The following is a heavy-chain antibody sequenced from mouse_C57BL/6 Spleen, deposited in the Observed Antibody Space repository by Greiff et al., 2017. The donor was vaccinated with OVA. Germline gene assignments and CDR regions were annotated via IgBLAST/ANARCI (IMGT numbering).Heavy chain of an antibody. Sequence: QVQLKQPGAELVKPGASVKLSCKASGYTFTSYWMHWVKQRPGRGLEWIGRIDPNSGGTKYNEKFKSKATLTVDKPSRTAYMQLSSLTSEDSAVYYCARSARDSSDYVGAMDYWGQGTSVTVSS. CDR3: ARSARDSSDYVGAMDY. CDR2: IDPNSGGT. J-gene: IGHJ4*01. V-gene: IGHV1-72*01. D-gene: IGHD3-2*02. CDR1: GYTFTSYW.